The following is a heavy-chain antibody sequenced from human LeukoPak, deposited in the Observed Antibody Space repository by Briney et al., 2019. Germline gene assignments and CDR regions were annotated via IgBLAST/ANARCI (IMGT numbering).Heavy chain of an antibody. J-gene: IGHJ5*02. V-gene: IGHV1-8*01. Sequence: ASVKVSCKASGYTFTSYDINWVRQATGQGFEWMGWMNPNSGNTGYAQKFQGRVTMTRNTSISTAYMELSSLRSEDTAVYYCARVCSSTSCYEDNWFDPWGQGTLVTVSS. D-gene: IGHD2-2*01. CDR1: GYTFTSYD. CDR2: MNPNSGNT. CDR3: ARVCSSTSCYEDNWFDP.